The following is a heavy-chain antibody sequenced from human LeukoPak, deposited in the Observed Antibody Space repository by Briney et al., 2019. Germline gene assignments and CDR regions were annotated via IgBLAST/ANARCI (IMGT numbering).Heavy chain of an antibody. CDR2: ISSSSSYT. D-gene: IGHD6-19*01. CDR1: GFTFSSYS. J-gene: IGHJ4*02. Sequence: GGSLRLSCAASGFTFSSYSMNWVRQAPGKGLEWVSYISSSSSYTNYADSVKGRFTISRDNAKNSLHLQMNSLRAEDTAVYYCASTGSSGWNYFDYWGQGTLVTVSS. V-gene: IGHV3-21*05. CDR3: ASTGSSGWNYFDY.